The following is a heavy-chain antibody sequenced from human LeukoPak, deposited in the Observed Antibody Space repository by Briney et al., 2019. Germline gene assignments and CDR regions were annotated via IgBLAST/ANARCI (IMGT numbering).Heavy chain of an antibody. D-gene: IGHD6-19*01. CDR3: ARGGPVAATHKYFQH. Sequence: ASVKVSCKASGYTFTSYDINWVRQATGQGLEWMGWMHPNSGNTGYAQNFQGRVTMTRNTSISTAYMELSSLRSEDTAVNYCARGGPVAATHKYFQHWGQGTLVTVSS. J-gene: IGHJ1*01. CDR1: GYTFTSYD. CDR2: MHPNSGNT. V-gene: IGHV1-8*01.